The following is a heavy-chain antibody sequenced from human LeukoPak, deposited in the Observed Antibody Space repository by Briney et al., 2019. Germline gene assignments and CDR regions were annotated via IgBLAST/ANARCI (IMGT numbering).Heavy chain of an antibody. D-gene: IGHD3-22*01. Sequence: SETLSLTCTVSGYSISSGYYWGWIRQPPGKGLEWIGSIYYSGSTYYNPSLKSRVTISVDTSKNQFSLKLSSVTAADTAVYYCARLSMIVVVHAFDIWGQGTMVTVSS. V-gene: IGHV4-38-2*02. CDR1: GYSISSGYY. J-gene: IGHJ3*02. CDR2: IYYSGST. CDR3: ARLSMIVVVHAFDI.